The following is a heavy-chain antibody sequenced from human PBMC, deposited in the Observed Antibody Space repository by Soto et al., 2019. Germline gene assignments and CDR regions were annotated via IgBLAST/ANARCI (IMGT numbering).Heavy chain of an antibody. CDR2: IDHDGST. J-gene: IGHJ4*02. Sequence: EVQLVESGGGLVQPGGSLSLSCAASGLTFSNYWMHWVRQAPGKGLAWVARIDHDGSTDYAGSVRGRFTVSRDNAENILYLQMNSLRDDDTAPYYCVRDSHGDYWGQGTLVTVSS. CDR3: VRDSHGDY. V-gene: IGHV3-74*01. CDR1: GLTFSNYW.